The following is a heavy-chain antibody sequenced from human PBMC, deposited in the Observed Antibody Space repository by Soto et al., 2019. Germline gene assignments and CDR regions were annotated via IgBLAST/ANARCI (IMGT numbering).Heavy chain of an antibody. D-gene: IGHD6-19*01. J-gene: IGHJ4*02. CDR3: AKSHTTSGWYVTTDY. V-gene: IGHV3-9*01. Sequence: CAASGFTFGDYAMQWVRQAPGKGLEWVSAISWNSGSIDYADSVKGRFTISRDNAKNSLYLQMNSLRAEDTALYYCAKSHTTSGWYVTTDYWGQGTRVTVSS. CDR1: GFTFGDYA. CDR2: ISWNSGSI.